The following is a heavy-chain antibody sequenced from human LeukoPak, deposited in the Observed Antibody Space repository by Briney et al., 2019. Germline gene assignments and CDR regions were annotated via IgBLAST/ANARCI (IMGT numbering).Heavy chain of an antibody. CDR1: GGSFSGYY. V-gene: IGHV4-34*01. CDR3: ARGRRWLQGFDY. Sequence: TSETLSLTCAVYGGSFSGYYWSWIRQPPGKGLEWIGEINHSGSTNYNPSLKSRVTISVDTSKNQFSLKLSSVTAADTAVYYCARGRRWLQGFDYWGQGALVTVSS. CDR2: INHSGST. J-gene: IGHJ4*02. D-gene: IGHD5-24*01.